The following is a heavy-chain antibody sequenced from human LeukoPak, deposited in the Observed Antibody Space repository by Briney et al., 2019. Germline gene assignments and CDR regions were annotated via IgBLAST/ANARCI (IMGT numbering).Heavy chain of an antibody. CDR3: ARETSQKGAHYMDV. J-gene: IGHJ6*03. CDR1: GGSINSGDYY. Sequence: SETLSLTCTVSGGSINSGDYYWVWIRQPPGKGLEWIGSIYYSGSTSYNPSLKSRVTMTVDTSKNQFSLKLSSVTAADTAVYYCARETSQKGAHYMDVWGKGTTVTISS. V-gene: IGHV4-39*07. D-gene: IGHD3-16*01. CDR2: IYYSGST.